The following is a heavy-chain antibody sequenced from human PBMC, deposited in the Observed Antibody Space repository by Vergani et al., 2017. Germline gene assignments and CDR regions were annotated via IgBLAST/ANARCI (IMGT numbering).Heavy chain of an antibody. J-gene: IGHJ4*02. Sequence: EVQLVESGGGLVKPGGSLRLSCAASGFTFSSYSMNWVRPSPGKGLEWVSSISSSSSYIYYADSVKGRFTISRDNAKNALYLQMNSLRAEDTAVYCCARRPAKKHLDYWGQGTLVTVSS. CDR2: ISSSSSYI. V-gene: IGHV3-21*01. D-gene: IGHD2-2*01. CDR1: GFTFSSYS. CDR3: ARRPAKKHLDY.